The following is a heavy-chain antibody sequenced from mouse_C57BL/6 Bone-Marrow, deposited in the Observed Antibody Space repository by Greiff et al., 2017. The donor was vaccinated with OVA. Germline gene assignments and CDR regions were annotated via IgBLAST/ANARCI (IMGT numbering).Heavy chain of an antibody. V-gene: IGHV1-15*01. CDR1: GYTFTDYE. J-gene: IGHJ2*01. CDR3: TREDLYFDY. CDR2: IDPETGGT. Sequence: VKLMESGAELVRPGASVTLSCKASGYTFTDYEMHWVKQTPVHGLEWIGAIDPETGGTAYNQKFKGKAILTADKSSSTAYMELRSLTSEDSAVYYCTREDLYFDYWGQGTTLTVSS.